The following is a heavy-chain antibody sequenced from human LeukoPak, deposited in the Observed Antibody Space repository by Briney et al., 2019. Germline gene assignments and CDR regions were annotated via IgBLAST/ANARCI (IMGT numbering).Heavy chain of an antibody. D-gene: IGHD1-1*01. CDR2: IYSGGST. Sequence: GGSLRLSCAASGFTVSSNYMSWVRQAPGKGLEWVSVIYSGGSTYYADSVKGRFTISRDNSKNTLYLQMNSLRAEDTAVYYCARVAQERGYDFDYWGQGTLVTVSS. V-gene: IGHV3-66*01. CDR1: GFTVSSNY. CDR3: ARVAQERGYDFDY. J-gene: IGHJ4*02.